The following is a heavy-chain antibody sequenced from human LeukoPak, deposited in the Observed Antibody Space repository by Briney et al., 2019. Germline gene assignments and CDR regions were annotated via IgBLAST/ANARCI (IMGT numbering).Heavy chain of an antibody. Sequence: TGGSLRLSCAASGFTFSSYAMHWVRQAPGKGLEWVAVISYDGSNKYYADSVKGRFTISRDNSKNTLYLQMNSLRAEDTAVYYCARARRDYYYDSSRPDAFDIWGQGTMVTVSS. J-gene: IGHJ3*02. CDR3: ARARRDYYYDSSRPDAFDI. CDR1: GFTFSSYA. CDR2: ISYDGSNK. V-gene: IGHV3-30-3*01. D-gene: IGHD3-22*01.